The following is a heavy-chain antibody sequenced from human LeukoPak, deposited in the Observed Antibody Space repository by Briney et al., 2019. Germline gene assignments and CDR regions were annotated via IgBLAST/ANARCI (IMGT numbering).Heavy chain of an antibody. CDR3: ARGVGATFHDAFDI. Sequence: GGSLRLSCAASGFTFSRYSMNGVRQAPGKGLEGVSYISSSSSTIYYADSVKGRFTISRDNAKNSLYPQMNSLRAEDTAVYYCARGVGATFHDAFDIWGQGTMVIVSS. J-gene: IGHJ3*02. D-gene: IGHD1-26*01. V-gene: IGHV3-48*01. CDR1: GFTFSRYS. CDR2: ISSSSSTI.